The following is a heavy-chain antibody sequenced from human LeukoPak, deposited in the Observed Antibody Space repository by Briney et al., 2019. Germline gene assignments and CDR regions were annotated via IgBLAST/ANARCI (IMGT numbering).Heavy chain of an antibody. J-gene: IGHJ4*02. CDR2: IFSNDEK. V-gene: IGHV2-26*01. CDR3: ARIPDYDSSGHYTYYFDY. Sequence: SGPVLVKPTETLTLTCTVSGFSLSNARMGVSWIRQPPGKALEWLAHIFSNDEKSYSTSLKSRLTISKDTSKSQVVLTMTNMDPVDTATYYCARIPDYDSSGHYTYYFDYWGQGTLVTVSS. D-gene: IGHD3-22*01. CDR1: GFSLSNARMG.